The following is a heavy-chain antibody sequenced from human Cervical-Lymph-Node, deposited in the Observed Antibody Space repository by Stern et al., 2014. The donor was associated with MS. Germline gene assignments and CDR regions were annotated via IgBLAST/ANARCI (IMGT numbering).Heavy chain of an antibody. Sequence: QVQLMQSGAEVRKPGASVKVSCKASGSTFTSHTFTWVRQAPGQGLEWVGWISAYNGNPNYAQRLKGRVSLTTDTSTRTASMELRGLRSDASAVYFCAISGSPLYHYSVNVWGQGPTVTVSS. V-gene: IGHV1-18*04. D-gene: IGHD5-12*01. CDR3: AISGSPLYHYSVNV. J-gene: IGHJ6*02. CDR1: GSTFTSHT. CDR2: ISAYNGNP.